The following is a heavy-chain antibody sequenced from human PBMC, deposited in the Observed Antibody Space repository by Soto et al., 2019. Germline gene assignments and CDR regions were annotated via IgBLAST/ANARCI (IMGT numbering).Heavy chain of an antibody. CDR1: GGSISSYY. CDR2: IYYSGST. V-gene: IGHV4-59*01. Sequence: PSETLSLTCTVSGGSISSYYWSWIRQPPGKGLEWIGCIYYSGSTNYNPSLKSRVTISVDTSKNQFSLKLSSVTAADTAVYYCARRYGSAFDIWGQGTMVTVS. D-gene: IGHD3-10*01. J-gene: IGHJ3*02. CDR3: ARRYGSAFDI.